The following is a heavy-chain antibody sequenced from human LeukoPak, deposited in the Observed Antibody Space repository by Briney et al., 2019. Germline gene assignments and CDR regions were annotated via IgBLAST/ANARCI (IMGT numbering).Heavy chain of an antibody. CDR3: ARGLGQHDFWSGYYSDDAFDI. D-gene: IGHD3-3*01. J-gene: IGHJ3*02. V-gene: IGHV3-7*01. CDR2: IKKDGSTK. CDR1: GFTFSTYW. Sequence: GGSLRLSCAASGFTFSTYWMSWYRQAPGKGLEWVANIKKDGSTKYYVDSVKGRFTISRDNAENSLYLQMNSLRAEDTAVYYCARGLGQHDFWSGYYSDDAFDIWGQGTMVTVSS.